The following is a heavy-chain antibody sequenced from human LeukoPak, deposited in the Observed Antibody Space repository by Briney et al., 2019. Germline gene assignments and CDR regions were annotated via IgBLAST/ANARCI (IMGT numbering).Heavy chain of an antibody. J-gene: IGHJ4*02. CDR1: GGTFSSYA. CDR3: APAAAAGTISAY. V-gene: IGHV1-69*04. CDR2: IIPILGIA. D-gene: IGHD6-13*01. Sequence: SVKVSCKASGGTFSSYAISWVRQAPGQGLEWMGRIIPILGIANYAQKFQGRVTITADKSTSTAYMELSSLRSEDTAVYYCAPAAAAGTISAYWGQGTLVTVSS.